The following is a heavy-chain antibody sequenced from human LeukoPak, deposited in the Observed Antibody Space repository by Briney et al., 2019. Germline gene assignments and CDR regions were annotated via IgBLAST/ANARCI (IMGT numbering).Heavy chain of an antibody. Sequence: SETLSLTCTVSGGSVSSGTYFWTWVRQPPGKGLEWIGHIHYSVTTNYNPSLKSRVTMSLDTSKNQFSLKLTSVTAADTAIYFCARRGTYWGQGILVTVSS. J-gene: IGHJ4*02. D-gene: IGHD3-10*01. CDR3: ARRGTY. V-gene: IGHV4-61*01. CDR1: GGSVSSGTYF. CDR2: IHYSVTT.